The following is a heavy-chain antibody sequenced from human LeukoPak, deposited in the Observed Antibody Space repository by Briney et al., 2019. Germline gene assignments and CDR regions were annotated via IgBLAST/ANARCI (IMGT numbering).Heavy chain of an antibody. J-gene: IGHJ4*02. CDR3: AREKAYCGGDCYPPLYYFDY. CDR1: GFTFSSYS. CDR2: ISSSSSYI. Sequence: GGSLRLSCAASGFTFSSYSMNWVRQAPGKGLEWVSSISSSSSYIYYADSVKGRFTISRDNAKNSLYLQMNSLRAEDTAVYYCAREKAYCGGDCYPPLYYFDYWGQGTLVTASS. V-gene: IGHV3-21*01. D-gene: IGHD2-21*02.